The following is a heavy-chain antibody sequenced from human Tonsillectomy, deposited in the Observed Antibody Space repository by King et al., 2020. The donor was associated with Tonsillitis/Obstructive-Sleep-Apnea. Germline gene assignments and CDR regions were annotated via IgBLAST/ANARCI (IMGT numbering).Heavy chain of an antibody. V-gene: IGHV3-53*01. J-gene: IGHJ3*02. CDR1: GFTVSSNY. Sequence: VQLVESGGGLIQPGGSLRLSCAASGFTVSSNYMSWVRQAPGKGLEWVSVIYSGGSTYYSDSGKGRFTISRGNSKNTLYLQMNSLRAEDTAVYYCARDAPDYLDAFDIWGQGTMVTVSS. CDR2: IYSGGST. CDR3: ARDAPDYLDAFDI. D-gene: IGHD5-12*01.